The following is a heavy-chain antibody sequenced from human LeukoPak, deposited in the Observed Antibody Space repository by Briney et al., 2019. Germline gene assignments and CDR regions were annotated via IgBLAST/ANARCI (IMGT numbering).Heavy chain of an antibody. V-gene: IGHV4-61*01. CDR1: GGSVTSGSYY. Sequence: PSETLSLTCSVSGGSVTSGSYYWSWIRQPPGKGLEWIGFVFPSGNTKYNPSLKSRVTMSRDTSKNQFSLKLSSVTAADRAVYYCASHYSGFNWGIDFWGQGTLVAVSS. J-gene: IGHJ4*02. CDR3: ASHYSGFNWGIDF. CDR2: VFPSGNT. D-gene: IGHD5-12*01.